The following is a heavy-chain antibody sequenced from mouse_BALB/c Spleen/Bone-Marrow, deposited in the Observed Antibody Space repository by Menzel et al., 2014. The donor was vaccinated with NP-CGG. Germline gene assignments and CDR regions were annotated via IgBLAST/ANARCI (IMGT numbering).Heavy chain of an antibody. CDR3: TRSYWYDVAWFAY. J-gene: IGHJ3*01. CDR1: GYTFTSYT. Sequence: QVQLKDSGAELARPGASVKMSCKASGYTFTSYTMHRVKQRPGQGLEWIGYINPSSGYTNYNQKFKDKATLTADKSSSTAYMQLSSLTSEDSAVYYCTRSYWYDVAWFAYWGQGTLVTVSA. D-gene: IGHD2-14*01. V-gene: IGHV1-4*01. CDR2: INPSSGYT.